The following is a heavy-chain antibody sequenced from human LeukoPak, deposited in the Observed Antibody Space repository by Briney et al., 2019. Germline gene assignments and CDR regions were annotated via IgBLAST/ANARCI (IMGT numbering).Heavy chain of an antibody. Sequence: GGSLRLSCAASGFTFSYYYMSWIRQAPGKGLEWVSYISSSGSTIYYADSVKGRFTISRDNAKNSLYLQMNSLRAEDTAVYYCASTIGYCSSTSCYPNFWGQGTLVTVSS. V-gene: IGHV3-11*01. J-gene: IGHJ4*02. CDR3: ASTIGYCSSTSCYPNF. CDR2: ISSSGSTI. CDR1: GFTFSYYY. D-gene: IGHD2-2*01.